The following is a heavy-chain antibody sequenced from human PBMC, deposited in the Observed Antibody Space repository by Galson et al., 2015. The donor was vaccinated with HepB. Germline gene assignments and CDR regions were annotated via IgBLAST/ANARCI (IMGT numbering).Heavy chain of an antibody. D-gene: IGHD1-20*01. J-gene: IGHJ4*02. V-gene: IGHV4-34*01. CDR1: GGSFSGYY. CDR2: INHSGST. Sequence: ETLSLTCVVYGGSFSGYYWTWIRQPPGKGLEWIGEINHSGSTNYNPSLKSRVTISVDTSKNQFSLKLSSVTAADTAVYYCASLITGPAGGWGQGTLVTVSS. CDR3: ASLITGPAGG.